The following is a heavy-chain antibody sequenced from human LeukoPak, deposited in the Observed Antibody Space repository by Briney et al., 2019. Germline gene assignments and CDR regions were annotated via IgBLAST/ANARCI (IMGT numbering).Heavy chain of an antibody. CDR1: GGSISRRYDS. D-gene: IGHD6-19*01. Sequence: SETLSLTCTVSGGSISRRYDSWGWIREPPGKGLEGVGRVYYRGKTFYSPSLESRVPISLDTSKNHFSLRLISVTAADTAMYYCARHEHKAVARDPWGQGTLVTVSS. J-gene: IGHJ5*02. CDR3: ARHEHKAVARDP. CDR2: VYYRGKT. V-gene: IGHV4-39*01.